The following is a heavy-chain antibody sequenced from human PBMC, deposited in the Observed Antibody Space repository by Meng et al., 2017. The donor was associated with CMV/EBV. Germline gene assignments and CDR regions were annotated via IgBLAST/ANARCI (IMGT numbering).Heavy chain of an antibody. CDR3: ARGEWSRGQYQLQIARYYYYGMDV. Sequence: SQTLSLTCAVYGGSFSGYYWSWLRQPPGKGLEWIGEINHSGSTNYNPSLKSRVTISVDTSKNQFSLKLSSVTAADTAVYYCARGEWSRGQYQLQIARYYYYGMDVWGQGTTVTVSS. V-gene: IGHV4-34*01. CDR1: GGSFSGYY. J-gene: IGHJ6*02. D-gene: IGHD2-2*01. CDR2: INHSGST.